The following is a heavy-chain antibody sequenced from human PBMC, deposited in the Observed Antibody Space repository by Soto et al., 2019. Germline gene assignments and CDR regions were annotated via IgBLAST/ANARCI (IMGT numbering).Heavy chain of an antibody. D-gene: IGHD2-15*01. J-gene: IGHJ3*02. Sequence: ASVKVSCKASGYTFTSYAMHWVRQAPGQRLEWMGWINAGNGNTKYSQKFQGRVTITRDTSASTAYMELSSLRSEDTAVYYCARDDMSDKAFDIWGQGTMVTVSS. CDR3: ARDDMSDKAFDI. V-gene: IGHV1-3*01. CDR2: INAGNGNT. CDR1: GYTFTSYA.